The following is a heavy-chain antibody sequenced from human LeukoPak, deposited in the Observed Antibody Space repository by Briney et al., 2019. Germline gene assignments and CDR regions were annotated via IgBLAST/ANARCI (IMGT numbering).Heavy chain of an antibody. CDR3: AREGLDSSSPYWFDP. Sequence: ASVKVSCKASGYTFTSYGISWVRQAPGQGLEWMGWISAYNGNTNYAQKLQGRVTMTTDTPTSTAYMELRSLRSDDTAVYYCAREGLDSSSPYWFDPWGQGTLVTVSS. D-gene: IGHD6-13*01. V-gene: IGHV1-18*01. J-gene: IGHJ5*02. CDR1: GYTFTSYG. CDR2: ISAYNGNT.